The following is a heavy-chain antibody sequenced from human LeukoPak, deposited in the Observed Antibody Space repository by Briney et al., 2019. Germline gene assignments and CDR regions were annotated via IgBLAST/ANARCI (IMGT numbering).Heavy chain of an antibody. V-gene: IGHV2-5*02. J-gene: IGHJ5*02. CDR3: AKLGYYHGSGRNYWFDP. CDR1: GGSISSSSYY. CDR2: IYWDDDK. D-gene: IGHD3-10*01. Sequence: TLSLTCTVSGGSISSSSYYWGWIRQPPGKALEWLTLIYWDDDKRYSPSLKSRLTITKDTSKNQVVLTMTNMDPVDTATYYCAKLGYYHGSGRNYWFDPWGQGTLVTVSS.